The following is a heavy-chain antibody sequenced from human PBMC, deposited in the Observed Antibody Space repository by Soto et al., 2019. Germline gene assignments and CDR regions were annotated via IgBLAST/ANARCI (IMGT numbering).Heavy chain of an antibody. CDR2: IYPKDGST. CDR3: AGEVFVGVGAPDF. Sequence: QVQLVQSGTEVTKPGASVKVSCKTSGYTFTSHYMHWVRQAPGQGLEWMGRIYPKDGSTLYTQNFTDRFTKTRDTSTSTTSMDLSGLTHEDPAVYYCAGEVFVGVGAPDFWGQETLFTVSS. D-gene: IGHD1-26*01. V-gene: IGHV1-46*01. CDR1: GYTFTSHY. J-gene: IGHJ4*02.